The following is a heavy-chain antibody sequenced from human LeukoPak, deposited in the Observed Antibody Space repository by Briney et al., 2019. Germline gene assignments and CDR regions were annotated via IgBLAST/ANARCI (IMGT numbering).Heavy chain of an antibody. D-gene: IGHD3-10*01. CDR1: GFTFSSYE. CDR2: ISSSGSTI. V-gene: IGHV3-48*03. J-gene: IGHJ4*02. CDR3: AKDGPPNGVPVIDY. Sequence: GGSLRLSCAASGFTFSSYEMNWVRQAPGKGLEWVSYISSSGSTIYYADSVKGRFTISRDNSKNTLYLQMNSLRAEDTAVYYCAKDGPPNGVPVIDYWGQGTLVTVSS.